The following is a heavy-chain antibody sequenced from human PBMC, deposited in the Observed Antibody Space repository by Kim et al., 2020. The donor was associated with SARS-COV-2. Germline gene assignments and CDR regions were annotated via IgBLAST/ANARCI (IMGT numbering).Heavy chain of an antibody. Sequence: GSLSLTCTVSGGFISSYYWSWIRQPPGKGLEWIGYIHYRGSTYYSPSLKSRVSMSVDTSENQFSLSLSSVTAADTAVYYCARQKCSSTNCYTPFDSWGQGTLVTVSS. D-gene: IGHD2-2*02. CDR1: GGFISSYY. CDR3: ARQKCSSTNCYTPFDS. V-gene: IGHV4-59*08. J-gene: IGHJ4*02. CDR2: IHYRGST.